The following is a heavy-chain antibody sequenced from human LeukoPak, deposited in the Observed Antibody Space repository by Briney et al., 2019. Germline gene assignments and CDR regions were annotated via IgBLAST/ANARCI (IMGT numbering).Heavy chain of an antibody. D-gene: IGHD4-17*01. CDR1: DGSISCYY. Sequence: ETLSLTWTASDGSISCYYWSWIRQPPGKGLEWIGNIYYSGSTNYNPSLKSRVTISVDTSKNQLSLKRSFVTAADTAVYYGARGTGPLVYYYYHMDVWGKGTTVTVSS. V-gene: IGHV4-59*01. CDR2: IYYSGST. J-gene: IGHJ6*03. CDR3: ARGTGPLVYYYYHMDV.